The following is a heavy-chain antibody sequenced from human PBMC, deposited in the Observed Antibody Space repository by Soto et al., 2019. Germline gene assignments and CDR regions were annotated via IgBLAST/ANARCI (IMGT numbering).Heavy chain of an antibody. V-gene: IGHV3-21*01. CDR3: ARGYDYIWGSYRYEHFDY. J-gene: IGHJ4*02. D-gene: IGHD3-16*02. CDR2: ISSSSSYI. Sequence: GGSLRLSCAASGFTFSSYSMNWVRRAPGKGLEWVSSISSSSSYIYYADSVKGRFTISRDNAKNSLYLQMNSLRAEDTAVYYCARGYDYIWGSYRYEHFDYWGQGTLVTVSS. CDR1: GFTFSSYS.